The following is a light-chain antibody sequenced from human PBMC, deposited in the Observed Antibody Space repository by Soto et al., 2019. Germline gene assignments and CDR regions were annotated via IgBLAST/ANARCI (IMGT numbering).Light chain of an antibody. CDR1: SSDVGTYNF. V-gene: IGLV2-14*01. CDR3: SSYTGLTTLV. Sequence: QSALTQPASVSGSPGQSITISCTGTSSDVGTYNFVSWYQQHPGKAPKLIMYEVNNRPSGVSHRFSGSKSGNTASLTISGLQTEDEAHYFCSSYTGLTTLVFGGGTKVTVL. J-gene: IGLJ3*02. CDR2: EVN.